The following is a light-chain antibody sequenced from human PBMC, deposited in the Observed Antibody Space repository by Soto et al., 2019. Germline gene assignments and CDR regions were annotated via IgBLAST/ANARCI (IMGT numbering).Light chain of an antibody. CDR2: GAS. CDR3: QHYRNSPLT. Sequence: VLTQSPGTLSLPPEERATLFCRAGQSVSSSDLAWYQQKPDQAPRLLIYGASSRATGIPDRFSGSGSGTDFTLTISSLEPEDVAVYYCQHYRNSPLTFGGGTKVEIK. V-gene: IGKV3-20*01. J-gene: IGKJ4*01. CDR1: QSVSSSD.